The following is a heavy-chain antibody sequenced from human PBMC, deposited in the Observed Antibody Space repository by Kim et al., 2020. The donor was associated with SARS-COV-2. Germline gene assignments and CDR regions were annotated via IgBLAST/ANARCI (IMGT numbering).Heavy chain of an antibody. D-gene: IGHD3-10*01. CDR3: AKDPLWVDY. CDR2: ISYDGSNK. CDR1: GFTFSSYG. J-gene: IGHJ4*02. V-gene: IGHV3-30*18. Sequence: GGSLRLSCAASGFTFSSYGMHWVRQAPGKGLEWVAVISYDGSNKYYADSVKGRFTISRDNSKNTLYLQMNSLRAEDTAVYYCAKDPLWVDYWGQGTLFTVAS.